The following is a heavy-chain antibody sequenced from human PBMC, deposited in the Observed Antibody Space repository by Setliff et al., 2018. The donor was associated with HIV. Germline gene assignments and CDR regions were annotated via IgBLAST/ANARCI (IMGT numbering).Heavy chain of an antibody. D-gene: IGHD5-18*01. V-gene: IGHV4-31*03. Sequence: SETLSLTCTVSGGSVKSATYYWSWIRQHPGKGLEWIGYIDYSGSAFYNPSLKSRITISVDTSKNQFSLRMKSVTAADTAMYYWAREGKTAMVTKYFDYWGQGTMVTVSS. CDR1: GGSVKSATYY. J-gene: IGHJ4*02. CDR3: AREGKTAMVTKYFDY. CDR2: IDYSGSA.